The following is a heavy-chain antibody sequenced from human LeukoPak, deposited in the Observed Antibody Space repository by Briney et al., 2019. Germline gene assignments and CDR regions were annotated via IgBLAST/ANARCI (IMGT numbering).Heavy chain of an antibody. J-gene: IGHJ3*02. D-gene: IGHD3-22*01. CDR3: AKECGRHYDDRAFDI. Sequence: GGSLRLSCTASGINFGDYAMSWVRQAPGKGLEWVGFIRSKAYGETTEYAASVKGRFTISRDDSKSMAYLQMNSLKTEDTAVYYCAKECGRHYDDRAFDIWGQGTMVTVSS. V-gene: IGHV3-49*04. CDR2: IRSKAYGETT. CDR1: GINFGDYA.